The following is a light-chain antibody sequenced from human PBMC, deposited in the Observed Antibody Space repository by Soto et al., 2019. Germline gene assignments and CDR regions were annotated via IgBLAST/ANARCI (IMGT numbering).Light chain of an antibody. CDR1: QDITNY. CDR3: QQYDNLPFT. Sequence: DIQMTQSPSSLSASVRGRVTITCQASQDITNYLNWYQQKPGKAPKLLICDASNLEPGVPSRFSGSGSGTDFTFTISSLQPEDIATYYCQQYDNLPFTFGPGTKVDIK. CDR2: DAS. J-gene: IGKJ3*01. V-gene: IGKV1-33*01.